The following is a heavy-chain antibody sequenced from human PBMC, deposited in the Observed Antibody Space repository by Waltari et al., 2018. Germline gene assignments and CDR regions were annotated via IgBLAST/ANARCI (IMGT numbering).Heavy chain of an antibody. Sequence: QVQLVQSGAEVKKPGASVKVSCKASGYTFTGYYMHWVRQAPGQGLEWMGRINPNSGGTNYAQKLQGRVTMTTDTSTSTAYMELRSLRSDDTAVYYCARVGGRGYSYGYDYWGQGTLVTVSS. CDR2: INPNSGGT. V-gene: IGHV1-2*06. D-gene: IGHD5-18*01. CDR3: ARVGGRGYSYGYDY. J-gene: IGHJ4*02. CDR1: GYTFTGYY.